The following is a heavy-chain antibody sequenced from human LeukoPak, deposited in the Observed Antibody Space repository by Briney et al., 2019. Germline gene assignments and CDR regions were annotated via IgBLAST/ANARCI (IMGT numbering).Heavy chain of an antibody. Sequence: SETLSLTCAVSGYSISSGYYWVWIRQPPGKGLEWIGSIYHSGSTYYNPSLKSRVTISEDTSKNQFSLKLSSVTAADTAVYYCARHPTFTAPWFDPWGQGTLVTVSS. J-gene: IGHJ5*02. CDR2: IYHSGST. D-gene: IGHD2/OR15-2a*01. CDR1: GYSISSGYY. V-gene: IGHV4-38-2*01. CDR3: ARHPTFTAPWFDP.